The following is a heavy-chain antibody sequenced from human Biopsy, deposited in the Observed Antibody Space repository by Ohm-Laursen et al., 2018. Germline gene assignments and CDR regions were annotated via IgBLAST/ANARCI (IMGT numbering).Heavy chain of an antibody. CDR3: ASAGYNPDWNFDL. J-gene: IGHJ2*01. V-gene: IGHV4-59*12. Sequence: TLSLTCSVSGGPIDSYYWSWIRQPPGKALEWIGYIYFPGRTSYNPSLKSRVTMSVNTSKKQFSLRLSSVTAADTAVYYCASAGYNPDWNFDLWGRGTRVTVSS. CDR1: GGPIDSYY. D-gene: IGHD5-24*01. CDR2: IYFPGRT.